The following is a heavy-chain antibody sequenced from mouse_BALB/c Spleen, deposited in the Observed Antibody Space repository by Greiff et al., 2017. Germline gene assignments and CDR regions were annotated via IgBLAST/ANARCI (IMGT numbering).Heavy chain of an antibody. CDR3: ARSYGKGHYYAMDY. J-gene: IGHJ4*01. Sequence: QVQLQQSGAELVKPGASVKMSCKASGYTFTSYNMHWVKQTPGQGLEWIGAIYPGNGDTSYNQKFKGKATLTADKSSSTAYMQLSSLTSEDSAVYYCARSYGKGHYYAMDYWGQGTSVTVSS. CDR1: GYTFTSYN. CDR2: IYPGNGDT. D-gene: IGHD2-1*01. V-gene: IGHV1-12*01.